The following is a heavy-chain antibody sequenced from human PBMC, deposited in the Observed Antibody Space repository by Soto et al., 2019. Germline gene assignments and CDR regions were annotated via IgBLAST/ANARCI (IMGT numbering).Heavy chain of an antibody. D-gene: IGHD3-10*01. V-gene: IGHV3-23*01. CDR3: AKDPGVRGEEP. J-gene: IGHJ5*02. CDR1: GFTFSSYA. Sequence: EVQLLESGGGLVQPGGSLRLSCAASGFTFSSYAMSWVRQAPGKGLEWVSAISGSGGSTYYADSVKGRFTISRDNSKNTLYLQMISLRAEDTAVYDCAKDPGVRGEEPWGQGTLVTVSS. CDR2: ISGSGGST.